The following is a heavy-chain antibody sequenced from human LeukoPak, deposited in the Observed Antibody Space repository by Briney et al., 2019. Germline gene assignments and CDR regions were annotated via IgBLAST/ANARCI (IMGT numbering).Heavy chain of an antibody. CDR3: ARDVVAILTYYYYGMDV. J-gene: IGHJ6*02. CDR1: GYTFTSYG. CDR2: ISAYNGNT. V-gene: IGHV1-18*01. Sequence: ASVKVSCKASGYTFTSYGIRWVRQAPGQGLEWMGWISAYNGNTNYAQKLQGRVTMTTDTSTSTAYMELRSLRSDDTAVFYCARDVVAILTYYYYGMDVWGQGTTVTVSS. D-gene: IGHD2-2*01.